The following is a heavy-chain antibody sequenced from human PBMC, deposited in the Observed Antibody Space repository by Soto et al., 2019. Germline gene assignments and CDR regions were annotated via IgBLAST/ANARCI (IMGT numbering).Heavy chain of an antibody. CDR3: TTGRAI. V-gene: IGHV3-23*01. Sequence: GGSLRLSCAASGFTFNIYAMSWVRQAPGKGLEWVSAISGSGGGTYYADSVEGRFTISRDNSNNTLYLQMSSLRAEDTAVYYCTTGRAIWGQGTLVTVSS. CDR2: ISGSGGGT. J-gene: IGHJ4*02. CDR1: GFTFNIYA.